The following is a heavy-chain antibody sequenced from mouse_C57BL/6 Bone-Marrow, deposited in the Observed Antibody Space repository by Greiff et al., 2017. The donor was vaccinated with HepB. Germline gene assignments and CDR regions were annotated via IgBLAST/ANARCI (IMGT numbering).Heavy chain of an antibody. CDR2: IDTSDSYT. V-gene: IGHV1-50*01. D-gene: IGHD2-4*01. CDR3: ARLGDYEVDY. J-gene: IGHJ4*01. Sequence: QVQLQQPGAELVKPGASVKLSCKASGYTFTSYWMQWVKQRPGQGLEWIGEIDTSDSYTNYNQKFKGKATLTVDTSSSTAYMQLSSLTSEDSAVYYCARLGDYEVDYWGQGTSVTVSS. CDR1: GYTFTSYW.